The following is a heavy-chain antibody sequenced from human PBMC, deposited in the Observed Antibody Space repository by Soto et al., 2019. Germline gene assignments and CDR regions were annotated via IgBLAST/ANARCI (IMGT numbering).Heavy chain of an antibody. V-gene: IGHV5-51*01. CDR2: IYPGDSDT. CDR1: GYSFTSYW. D-gene: IGHD1-26*01. J-gene: IGHJ6*02. CDR3: ARVGIEGATTLRQKGPHPALYYYYYYGMDV. Sequence: EVQLVQSGAEVKKPGESLKISCKGSGYSFTSYWIGWVRQMPGKGLEWMGIIYPGDSDTRYSPSFQGQVTISADKSISTAYLQWSSLKASDTAMYYCARVGIEGATTLRQKGPHPALYYYYYYGMDVWGQGTTVTVSS.